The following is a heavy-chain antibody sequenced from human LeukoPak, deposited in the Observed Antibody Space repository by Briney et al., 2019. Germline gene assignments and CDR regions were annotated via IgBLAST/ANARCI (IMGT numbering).Heavy chain of an antibody. Sequence: PGGSLRLSRAASGFTFSSYGMSWVRQAPGKGLGWVSAISGSGGSTYYADSVKGRFTISRDNAKNSLYLQMNSLRAEDTAVYYCARLGGSYLNYFDYWGQGTLVTVSS. CDR3: ARLGGSYLNYFDY. J-gene: IGHJ4*02. CDR2: ISGSGGST. D-gene: IGHD1-26*01. V-gene: IGHV3-23*01. CDR1: GFTFSSYG.